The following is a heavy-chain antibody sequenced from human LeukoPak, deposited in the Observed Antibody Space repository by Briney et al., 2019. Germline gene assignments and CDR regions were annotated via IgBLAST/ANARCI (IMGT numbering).Heavy chain of an antibody. J-gene: IGHJ6*03. Sequence: SETLSLTCTVSGGSINSYYWSWIRQPPGKGLEWIGYIYYSGSTNYNPSLKSRVTISVDTSKNQFSMKLSSVTAADTAVYYCARPVDYYYYYMDVWGKGTTVTVSS. V-gene: IGHV4-59*01. CDR3: ARPVDYYYYYMDV. CDR2: IYYSGST. CDR1: GGSINSYY.